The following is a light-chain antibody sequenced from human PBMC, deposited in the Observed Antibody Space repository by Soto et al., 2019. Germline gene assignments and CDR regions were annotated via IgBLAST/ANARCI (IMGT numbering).Light chain of an antibody. V-gene: IGLV2-11*01. CDR1: SSDVGGYNY. CDR2: DVS. CDR3: CSYAGFYTLV. J-gene: IGLJ2*01. Sequence: QSALTQPRSVSGSPGQSVTISCTGTSSDVGGYNYVSWYQQHPGKAPKLMIYDVSKRPSGVLDRFSGSKSGNTASLTISGLQAEDEADYYCCSYAGFYTLVFGGGTKLTVL.